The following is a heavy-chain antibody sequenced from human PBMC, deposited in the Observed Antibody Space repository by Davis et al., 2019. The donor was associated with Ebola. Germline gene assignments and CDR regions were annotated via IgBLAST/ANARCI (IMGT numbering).Heavy chain of an antibody. J-gene: IGHJ4*02. Sequence: MPSETLSLTCVVSGASISLNNRWTWVRQPPGKGLEWIGAISQSGSTHYSPSLKSRVTIPVDKSKNHFSLKLSSVTAADTAVYYCARSFGINLRTQDYWGQGTLVTVSS. CDR3: ARSFGINLRTQDY. D-gene: IGHD3-3*01. CDR2: ISQSGST. CDR1: GASISLNNR. V-gene: IGHV4-4*02.